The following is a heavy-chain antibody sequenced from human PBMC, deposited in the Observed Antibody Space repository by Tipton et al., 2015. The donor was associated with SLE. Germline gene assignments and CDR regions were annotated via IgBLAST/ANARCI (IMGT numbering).Heavy chain of an antibody. J-gene: IGHJ4*02. CDR3: ARHEDWGIDY. CDR2: IYYSGST. CDR1: GGSIISSSHY. V-gene: IGHV4-39*01. D-gene: IGHD7-27*01. Sequence: TLSLTCTVSGGSIISSSHYWGWIRQPPGKGLEYIGSIYYSGSTYHNPSLKSRVTISVDTSKNQFSLKLSSVTAADTAVYYCARHEDWGIDYWGQGTLVTVSS.